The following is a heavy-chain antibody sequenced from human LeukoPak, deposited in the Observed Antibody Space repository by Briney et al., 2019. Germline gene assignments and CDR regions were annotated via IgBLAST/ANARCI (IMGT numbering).Heavy chain of an antibody. V-gene: IGHV1-2*02. D-gene: IGHD1-1*01. Sequence: ASVKVSCKASGYTFTGYYMHWVRQAPGQGLEWMGWINPNSGGTNYAQKFQGRVTMTRDTSISTAYMELSRLRSDDTAVYYCARHNWNDVYWFDPWGQGTLVTVSS. CDR1: GYTFTGYY. CDR2: INPNSGGT. CDR3: ARHNWNDVYWFDP. J-gene: IGHJ5*02.